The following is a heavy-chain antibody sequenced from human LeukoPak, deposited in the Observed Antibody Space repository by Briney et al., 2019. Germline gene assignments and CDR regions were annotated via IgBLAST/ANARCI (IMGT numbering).Heavy chain of an antibody. CDR2: ISSSSSYI. D-gene: IGHD2-2*01. J-gene: IGHJ6*02. Sequence: PGGSLRLSCAASGFTFSSYSMNWVRQAPGKGLEWVSSISSSSSYIYYADSVKGRFTISRDNAKNSLYLQMNSLRAEGTAVHYCARDIVVVPAAIFYYYGMDVWGQGTTVTVSS. CDR1: GFTFSSYS. V-gene: IGHV3-21*01. CDR3: ARDIVVVPAAIFYYYGMDV.